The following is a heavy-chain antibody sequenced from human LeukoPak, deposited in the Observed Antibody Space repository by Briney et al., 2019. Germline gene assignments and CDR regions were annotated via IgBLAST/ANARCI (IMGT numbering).Heavy chain of an antibody. CDR2: INPNSGGT. J-gene: IGHJ4*02. D-gene: IGHD3-3*01. CDR1: GYTFTGYY. CDR3: ARSAIFGVDYYPTGFDY. V-gene: IGHV1-2*02. Sequence: ASVKVSCKASGYTFTGYYMHWVRQAPGQGLEWMGWINPNSGGTNYAQKFQGRVTMTRDTSISTAYVELSRLRSDDTAVYYCARSAIFGVDYYPTGFDYWGQGTLVTVSS.